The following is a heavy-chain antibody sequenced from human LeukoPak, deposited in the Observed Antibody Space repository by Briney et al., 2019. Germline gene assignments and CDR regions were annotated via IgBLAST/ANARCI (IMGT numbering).Heavy chain of an antibody. Sequence: GGSLRLSCAASGFTFSRYWMTWVRQAPEKGLEWVANIKQDGSEKYYVDSVKGRFTISRDNSKNTLYLQVNSLRVEDTAVYYCARGRGGSSSNWSFPVFVYWGQGTLVTVSS. CDR2: IKQDGSEK. V-gene: IGHV3-7*02. D-gene: IGHD6-13*01. CDR3: ARGRGGSSSNWSFPVFVY. J-gene: IGHJ4*02. CDR1: GFTFSRYW.